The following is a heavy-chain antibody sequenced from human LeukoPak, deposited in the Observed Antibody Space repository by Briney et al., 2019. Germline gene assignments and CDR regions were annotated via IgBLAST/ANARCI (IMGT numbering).Heavy chain of an antibody. J-gene: IGHJ4*02. CDR2: IGTAGGT. CDR3: ARGGALSGSYSGFDY. V-gene: IGHV3-13*01. Sequence: PGGSLRLSCAASGFTFSSYDMHWVRHATGKGLEWVSAIGTAGGTYYPGSVKGRFTISRENAKNSLYLQMNSLRAGDTAVYYCARGGALSGSYSGFDYWGQGTLVTVSS. CDR1: GFTFSSYD. D-gene: IGHD1-26*01.